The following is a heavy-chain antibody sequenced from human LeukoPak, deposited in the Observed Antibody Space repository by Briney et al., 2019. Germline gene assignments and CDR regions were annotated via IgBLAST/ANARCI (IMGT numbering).Heavy chain of an antibody. J-gene: IGHJ4*02. CDR2: MDQEGSEK. Sequence: GGSLRLSCAASGFTFSNYWMSWVRQAPGKGLEWVPNMDQEGSEKYYVDSVKGRFTISRDNAKNSLYLQMNTLSAEDTAIYYCARAGYSRGWFAYYWGQGALVTVSS. CDR3: ARAGYSRGWFAYY. CDR1: GFTFSNYW. V-gene: IGHV3-7*05. D-gene: IGHD6-19*01.